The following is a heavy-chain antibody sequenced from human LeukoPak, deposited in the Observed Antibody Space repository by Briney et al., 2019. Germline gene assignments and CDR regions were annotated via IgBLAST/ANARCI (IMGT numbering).Heavy chain of an antibody. Sequence: GGSLRLSCAASGFIFSSYAMSWARQAPGKGLEWVSGISGSGGTSTYYADSVKGRFTISRDSSKNMLYLQMNSLRAEDTAVYYCAKRLIDSCGGSSCYSVDYWAREPWSPSLQ. CDR2: ISGSGGTST. CDR1: GFIFSSYA. J-gene: IGHJ4*02. CDR3: AKRLIDSCGGSSCYSVDY. V-gene: IGHV3-23*01. D-gene: IGHD2-15*01.